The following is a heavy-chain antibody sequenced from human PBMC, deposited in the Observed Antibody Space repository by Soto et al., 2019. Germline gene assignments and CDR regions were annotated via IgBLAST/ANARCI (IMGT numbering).Heavy chain of an antibody. CDR2: IWHDGGNE. V-gene: IGHV3-33*01. CDR1: GFTLSSYG. CDR3: ARDGDV. Sequence: GGSLRLSSAASGFTLSSYGLHWVRQAPGKGLEWVAFIWHDGGNEFYAESVKGRFTISRDNSKNTLYLQMTSLSAEDTAMYYCARDGDV. J-gene: IGHJ3*01.